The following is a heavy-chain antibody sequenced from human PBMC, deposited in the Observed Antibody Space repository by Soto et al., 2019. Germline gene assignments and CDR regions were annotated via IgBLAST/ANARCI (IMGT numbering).Heavy chain of an antibody. J-gene: IGHJ4*02. D-gene: IGHD3-10*01. CDR1: GFTFSSYC. V-gene: IGHV3-30*18. CDR3: AKPRCWNYYGSGPFDY. CDR2: ISYDGSNK. Sequence: GGSLRFSCAASGFTFSSYCMHWVRQAPGKGLGCVSVISYDGSNKYYAESVKGRLTISRYNSKNTLYLQMNSLRAEDTAVYYCAKPRCWNYYGSGPFDYWRQGPLVHVS.